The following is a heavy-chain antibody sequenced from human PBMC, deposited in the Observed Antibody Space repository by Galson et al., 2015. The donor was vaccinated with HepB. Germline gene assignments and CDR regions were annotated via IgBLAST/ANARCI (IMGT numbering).Heavy chain of an antibody. J-gene: IGHJ4*02. CDR3: TTGDLRGEVPTYTDY. CDR1: GFTFSSYG. D-gene: IGHD4-17*01. V-gene: IGHV3-15*01. CDR2: IKSKTDGGTT. Sequence: SLRLSCAASGFTFSSYGMHWVRQAPGKGLEWVGRIKSKTDGGTTDYAAPVKGRFTISRDDSKNTLYLQMNSLKTEDTAVYYCTTGDLRGEVPTYTDYWGQGTLVTVSS.